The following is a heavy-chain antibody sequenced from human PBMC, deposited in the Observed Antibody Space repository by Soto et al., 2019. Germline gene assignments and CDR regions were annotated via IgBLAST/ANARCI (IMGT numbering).Heavy chain of an antibody. J-gene: IGHJ6*02. Sequence: QEQLLQSGAEVRKPGSSVKVSCKASGGTFNNYAVSWVRQAPGQGLEWMGGIIPMFETVNYAQRFQGRLTMAADESTSTAYMELTSLTSADTAIYFCARGLRTGNYGMDVWGRGTTVTVSS. CDR1: GGTFNNYA. CDR2: IIPMFETV. D-gene: IGHD2-15*01. V-gene: IGHV1-69*01. CDR3: ARGLRTGNYGMDV.